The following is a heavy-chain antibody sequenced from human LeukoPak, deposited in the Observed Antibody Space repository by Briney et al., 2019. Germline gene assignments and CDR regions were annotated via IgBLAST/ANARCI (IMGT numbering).Heavy chain of an antibody. Sequence: GGSLRLSCAASGFTVSSNYMSWVRQAPGKGLEWVSVIYSGGSTYYADSVKGRCTISRDNSKNTLYLQMNSLRAEDTAVYYCARMGIVGAANWFDPWGQGTLVTVSP. CDR1: GFTVSSNY. CDR3: ARMGIVGAANWFDP. CDR2: IYSGGST. D-gene: IGHD1-26*01. J-gene: IGHJ5*02. V-gene: IGHV3-53*01.